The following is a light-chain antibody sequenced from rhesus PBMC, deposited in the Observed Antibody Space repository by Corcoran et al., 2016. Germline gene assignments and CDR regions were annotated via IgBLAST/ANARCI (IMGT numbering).Light chain of an antibody. CDR3: QQYNNWNS. J-gene: IGKJ2*01. V-gene: IGKV3S9*01. CDR1: QSVRSY. Sequence: EIVMTQSPATLSLSPGERATLSCRASQSVRSYVAWYQQKPEQAPRHLIYGASRRATVIPYRFSGSVSGTYLTLIISSLEPEDVGVYYCQQYNNWNSFGQGTKVEIK. CDR2: GAS.